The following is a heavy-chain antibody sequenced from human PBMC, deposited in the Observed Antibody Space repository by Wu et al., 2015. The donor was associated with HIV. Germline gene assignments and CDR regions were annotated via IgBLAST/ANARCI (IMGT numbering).Heavy chain of an antibody. D-gene: IGHD5-12*01. CDR1: GYTFTGYY. CDR2: INPYDGST. J-gene: IGHJ4*02. V-gene: IGHV1-46*01. Sequence: QVQLVQSGAEVKKPGASVKVSCKASGYTFTGYYMHWVRQAPGQGLEWMGIINPYDGSTTYAQKFQGRVTMTSDTSTSTVYMDLSSLKSEDTAVYYCATPGGYSAYVVLNDWGQGTLVSVSS. CDR3: ATPGGYSAYVVLND.